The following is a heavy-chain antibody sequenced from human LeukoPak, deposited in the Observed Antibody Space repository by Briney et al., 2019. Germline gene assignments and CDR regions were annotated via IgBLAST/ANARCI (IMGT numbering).Heavy chain of an antibody. CDR1: GFTFIKHW. Sequence: PGGSPRLSCAASGFTFIKHWMYWVRQAPGKGLVCVSQINTDGTTTEYAGSVQGRFTISRDNAKNTLYLQMNSLRPEDTALYYCVRGGRYYDILTGYYNPRNFDYWGQGSLVTVSS. D-gene: IGHD3-9*01. V-gene: IGHV3-74*03. CDR2: INTDGTTT. J-gene: IGHJ4*02. CDR3: VRGGRYYDILTGYYNPRNFDY.